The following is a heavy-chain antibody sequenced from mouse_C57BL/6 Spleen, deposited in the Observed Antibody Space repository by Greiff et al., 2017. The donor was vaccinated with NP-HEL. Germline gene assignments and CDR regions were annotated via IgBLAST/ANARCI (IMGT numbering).Heavy chain of an antibody. CDR3: ARSYDYSNSFAY. V-gene: IGHV1-69*01. CDR1: GYTFTSYW. J-gene: IGHJ3*01. D-gene: IGHD2-5*01. CDR2: IDPSDSYT. Sequence: QVQLQQPGAELVMPGASVKLSCKASGYTFTSYWMHWVKQRPGQGLEWIGEIDPSDSYTNYNQKFKGKSTLTVDKSSSTAYMQLSSLTSEDSAVYYCARSYDYSNSFAYWGQGTLVTVPA.